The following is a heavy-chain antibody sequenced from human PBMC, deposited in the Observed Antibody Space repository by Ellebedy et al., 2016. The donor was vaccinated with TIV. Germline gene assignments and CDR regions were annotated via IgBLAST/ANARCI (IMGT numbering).Heavy chain of an antibody. CDR2: ITPGSEYT. J-gene: IGHJ4*02. CDR1: GFTFSSYA. V-gene: IGHV3-23*01. CDR3: TKRNAGITERFFDY. Sequence: GESLKISCAASGFTFSSYAMNWVRQAPGKGLEWVSGITPGSEYTIYADSVKGRFTITRDNTRNTLYLQMSRLRAEDTAIYYCTKRNAGITERFFDYWGQGTLVTVSS. D-gene: IGHD1-1*01.